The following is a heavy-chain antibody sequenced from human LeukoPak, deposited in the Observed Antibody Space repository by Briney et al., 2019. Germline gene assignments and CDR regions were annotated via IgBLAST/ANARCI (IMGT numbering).Heavy chain of an antibody. V-gene: IGHV1-18*01. J-gene: IGHJ4*02. CDR1: GYTFTSYG. CDR2: ISAYNGNT. D-gene: IGHD2-2*01. Sequence: ASVKVSCKASGYTFTSYGISWVRQAPGQGLEWTGWISAYNGNTNYAQKLQGRVTMTRDTSISTAHMEVSRLRSDDTAVYYCARANFLYCSSSTCLFDYWGQGTLVTVSS. CDR3: ARANFLYCSSSTCLFDY.